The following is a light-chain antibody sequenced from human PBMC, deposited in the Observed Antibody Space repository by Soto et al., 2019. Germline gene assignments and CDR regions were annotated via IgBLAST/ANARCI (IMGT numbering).Light chain of an antibody. J-gene: IGLJ2*01. CDR2: EVS. Sequence: QSALTQPASVSGSPGQSITISCTGTSSDVGGYNYVSWYQQHPGKAPKLMIYEVSNRPSGVSNRFSGSKSGNTASLTISGLQAEDEADYYCSSYTSSSTVVVGGGTQLTVL. V-gene: IGLV2-14*01. CDR1: SSDVGGYNY. CDR3: SSYTSSSTVV.